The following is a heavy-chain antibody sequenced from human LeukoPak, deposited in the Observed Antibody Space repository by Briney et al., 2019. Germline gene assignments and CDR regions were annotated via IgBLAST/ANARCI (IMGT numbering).Heavy chain of an antibody. V-gene: IGHV1-69*05. J-gene: IGHJ3*02. D-gene: IGHD3-22*01. CDR1: GCTFSSYA. CDR3: ARDFHPRITMIGYPGAFDI. Sequence: SVKVSCKASGCTFSSYAISWVRQPPSQGLEWMGRIIPIFGTANYAQKFQGRVTITTDESTSTAYMELSSLRSEDTAVYYCARDFHPRITMIGYPGAFDIGGQGTMVTVSS. CDR2: IIPIFGTA.